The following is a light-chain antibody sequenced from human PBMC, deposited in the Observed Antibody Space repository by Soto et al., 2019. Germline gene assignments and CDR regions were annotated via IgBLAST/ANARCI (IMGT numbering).Light chain of an antibody. J-gene: IGKJ3*01. CDR1: ESVSASY. CDR3: QQYDNSLFT. CDR2: GAS. Sequence: EIVLTQSPGTLSLSPGERATLSCRASESVSASYLAWYQQKPGQAPRLLIYGASSRASDIPDRFSGSASGTDFTLTISSLEPEDFAVYYCQQYDNSLFTFGPGTKVDMK. V-gene: IGKV3-20*01.